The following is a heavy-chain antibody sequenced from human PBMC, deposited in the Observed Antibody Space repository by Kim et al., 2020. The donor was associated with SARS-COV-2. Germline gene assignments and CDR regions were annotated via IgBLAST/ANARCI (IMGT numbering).Heavy chain of an antibody. CDR3: ARNIAVAGTGWFDP. Sequence: GGSLRLSCAASGFTFSSYSMNWVRQAPGKGLEWVSSISSSSSYIYYADSVKGRFTISRDNAKNSLYLQMNSLRAEDTAVYYCARNIAVAGTGWFDPWGQGTLVTVSS. J-gene: IGHJ5*02. CDR1: GFTFSSYS. CDR2: ISSSSSYI. V-gene: IGHV3-21*01. D-gene: IGHD6-19*01.